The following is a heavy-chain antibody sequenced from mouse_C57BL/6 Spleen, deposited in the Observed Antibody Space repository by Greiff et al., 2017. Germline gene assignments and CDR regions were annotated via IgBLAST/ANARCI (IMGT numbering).Heavy chain of an antibody. D-gene: IGHD4-1*01. V-gene: IGHV1-15*01. CDR2: LDPETGGT. J-gene: IGHJ2*01. Sequence: VKLVESGAELVRPGASVTLSCTASGYTFTAYEMHWVKQTPVHGLEWIGALDPETGGTAYNQKFTGKAILAADKSSSTAYMELRSLTSEDSAVYYCTSGKGLDYWGQGTTLTVSS. CDR1: GYTFTAYE. CDR3: TSGKGLDY.